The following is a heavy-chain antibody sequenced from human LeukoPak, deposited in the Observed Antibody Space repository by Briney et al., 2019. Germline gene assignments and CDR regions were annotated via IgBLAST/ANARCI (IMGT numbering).Heavy chain of an antibody. Sequence: SVKVSCKASGGTFSSYAISWVRQAPGQGLGWMGGIIPIFGTANYAQKFQGRVTITADKSTSTAYMELSSLRSEDTAVYYCARYSSGWYNYFQHWGQGTLVTVSS. CDR3: ARYSSGWYNYFQH. CDR1: GGTFSSYA. V-gene: IGHV1-69*06. D-gene: IGHD6-19*01. J-gene: IGHJ1*01. CDR2: IIPIFGTA.